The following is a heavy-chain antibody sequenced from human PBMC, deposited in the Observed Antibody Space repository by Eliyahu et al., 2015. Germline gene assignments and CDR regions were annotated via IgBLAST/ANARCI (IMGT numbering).Heavy chain of an antibody. Sequence: EVQLVESGGGLVKPGGXLXXXCAASGFXFSGHSMNWVRQAPGKGLEWVSSITRSGNHIFYAXSVKGRFTISRDNAKNSLYLQMSSLRAEDTAVYYCAREIGGNQELDSWGQGTLVTVSS. J-gene: IGHJ4*02. CDR2: ITRSGNHI. D-gene: IGHD1-14*01. CDR3: AREIGGNQELDS. V-gene: IGHV3-21*01. CDR1: GFXFSGHS.